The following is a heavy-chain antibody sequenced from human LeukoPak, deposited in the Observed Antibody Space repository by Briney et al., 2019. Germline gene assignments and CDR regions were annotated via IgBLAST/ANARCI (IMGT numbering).Heavy chain of an antibody. J-gene: IGHJ4*02. V-gene: IGHV3-66*02. D-gene: IGHD6-6*01. Sequence: GGSLRLSCAVSGFTFSNYAFHWVRQAPGKGLEWVSVIYSGGSTYYADSVKGRFTISRHNSKNTLYLQMNSLRAEDTAVYYCARQLDSSSSYWGQGTLVTVSS. CDR2: IYSGGST. CDR3: ARQLDSSSSY. CDR1: GFTFSNYA.